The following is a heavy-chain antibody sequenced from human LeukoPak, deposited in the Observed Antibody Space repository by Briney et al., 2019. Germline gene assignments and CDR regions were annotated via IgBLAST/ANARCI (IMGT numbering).Heavy chain of an antibody. CDR2: ISGSGGST. Sequence: PGGSLRLSCTVSGFTVSSNSMSWVRQAPGKGLEWVSAISGSGGSTYYADSVKGRFTISRDNSKNTLYLQMNSLRAEDTAVYYCAKDPDYYDSSGYYYAGYYFDYWGQGTLVTVSS. CDR3: AKDPDYYDSSGYYYAGYYFDY. CDR1: GFTVSSNS. J-gene: IGHJ4*02. D-gene: IGHD3-22*01. V-gene: IGHV3-23*01.